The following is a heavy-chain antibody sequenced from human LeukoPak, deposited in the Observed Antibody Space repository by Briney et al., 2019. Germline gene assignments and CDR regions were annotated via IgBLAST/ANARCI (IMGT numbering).Heavy chain of an antibody. V-gene: IGHV4-59*01. J-gene: IGHJ4*02. CDR2: IYYTGST. D-gene: IGHD5-24*01. CDR1: GGSISSYY. Sequence: SETLSLTCTVSGGSISSYYWSWIRQPPGKGLEWIGVIYYTGSTNYNPSLKSRVIISVDTSKNQFSLKLSSVTAADTAVYYCARGGDAYKSGEFDSWGQGTLVTVSS. CDR3: ARGGDAYKSGEFDS.